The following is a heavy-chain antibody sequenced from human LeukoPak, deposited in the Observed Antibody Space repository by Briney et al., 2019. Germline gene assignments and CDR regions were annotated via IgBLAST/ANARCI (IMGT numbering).Heavy chain of an antibody. CDR2: ISSSGSTI. D-gene: IGHD3-22*01. CDR1: GFTFNSYE. J-gene: IGHJ4*02. V-gene: IGHV3-48*03. CDR3: ARAGITMIEN. Sequence: GGSLRLSCSASGFTFNSYEMNWVRQAPGKGLEWVSYISSSGSTIYYADSVKGRFTISRDNAKNSLYLQMNSLRAEDTAVYYCARAGITMIENWGQGTLVTVSS.